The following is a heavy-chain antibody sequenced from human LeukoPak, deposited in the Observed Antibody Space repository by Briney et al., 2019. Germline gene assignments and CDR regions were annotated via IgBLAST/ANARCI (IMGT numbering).Heavy chain of an antibody. CDR1: GYTFTSYG. D-gene: IGHD5-18*01. J-gene: IGHJ4*02. Sequence: ASVKVSCKASGYTFTSYGISWVRQAPGQGLEWMGWISAYNGNTNYAQKLQGRVTMTTDTSTSTAYMELRSLRSEDTAVYYCARAYRGYSYGYPDYWGQGTLVTVSA. CDR3: ARAYRGYSYGYPDY. CDR2: ISAYNGNT. V-gene: IGHV1-18*01.